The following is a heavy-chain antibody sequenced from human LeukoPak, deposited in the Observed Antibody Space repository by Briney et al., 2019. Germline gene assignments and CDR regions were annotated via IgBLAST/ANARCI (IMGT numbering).Heavy chain of an antibody. CDR2: INTNTGNP. J-gene: IGHJ4*02. Sequence: ASVKVSCKASGYTFTSYAMNWVRQAPGQGLEWMGWINTNTGNPTYAQGFTGRFVFSLDTSVSTAYLQISSLKAEDTAVYYCARDLIWFGELSTVLHYFDYWGQGTLVTVSS. CDR1: GYTFTSYA. D-gene: IGHD3-10*01. V-gene: IGHV7-4-1*02. CDR3: ARDLIWFGELSTVLHYFDY.